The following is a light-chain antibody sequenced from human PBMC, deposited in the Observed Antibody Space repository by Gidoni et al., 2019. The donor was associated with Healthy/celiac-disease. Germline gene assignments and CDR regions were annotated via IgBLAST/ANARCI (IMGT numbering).Light chain of an antibody. Sequence: DIQMTQSPSTLSASVGDRVTITCRASKSISSCLDWYQQKPGKAPKLLIDKAASLESGVPSRFSGSGSGTEFTLTISSLQPDDFATYYCQQDKSYSWTFGQGTKVEIK. CDR3: QQDKSYSWT. V-gene: IGKV1-5*03. CDR1: KSISSC. CDR2: KAA. J-gene: IGKJ1*01.